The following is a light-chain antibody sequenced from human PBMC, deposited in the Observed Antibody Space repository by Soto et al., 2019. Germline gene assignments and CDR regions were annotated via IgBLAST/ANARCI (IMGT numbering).Light chain of an antibody. CDR3: QRYNGYSRT. CDR2: DVS. V-gene: IGKV1-5*01. CDR1: QSIGDS. Sequence: DIQMTQSPSTLSASVGDRVSIACRASQSIGDSLAWYQQKPGKAPYLLISDVSSLERGVPSRFSGSGSGTEFTLTISSMQPDDFATFYCQRYNGYSRTFGQGTKV. J-gene: IGKJ1*01.